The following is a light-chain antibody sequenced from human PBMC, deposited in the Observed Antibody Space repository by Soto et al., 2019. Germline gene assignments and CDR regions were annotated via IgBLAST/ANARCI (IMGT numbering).Light chain of an antibody. J-gene: IGKJ3*01. CDR3: QQSYSVPFT. CDR1: QTISNY. V-gene: IGKV1-39*01. CDR2: AAS. Sequence: DIQMTQSPSSLSASVGDRVTITCRASQTISNYLNWYQQQPGKAPKLLIYAASSLQSGVPSRFSGSGSGTDFTLTINSLQPEDFATYYCQQSYSVPFTFGPGTKVDVK.